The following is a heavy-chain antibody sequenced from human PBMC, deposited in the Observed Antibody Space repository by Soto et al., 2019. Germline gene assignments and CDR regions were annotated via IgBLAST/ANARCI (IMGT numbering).Heavy chain of an antibody. J-gene: IGHJ6*02. Sequence: SETLSLTCPFSGGSIRSYYWNWIRQPPGKGLEWIGYIYYSGSTSYNPSLKSRVTISVDTSKNQFSLKLSSVTAADTAVYYCARRYSSSLDVWGQGTTVTVSS. CDR1: GGSIRSYY. D-gene: IGHD6-13*01. CDR2: IYYSGST. CDR3: ARRYSSSLDV. V-gene: IGHV4-59*08.